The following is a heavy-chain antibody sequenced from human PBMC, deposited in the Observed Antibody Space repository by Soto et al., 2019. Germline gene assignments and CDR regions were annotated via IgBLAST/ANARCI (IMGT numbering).Heavy chain of an antibody. Sequence: QVQLVQSGAEVKKPGASVKVSCKASGYTFTSYYMHWVRQAPGQGLEWMGIINPSGGSTSYAQKFQGRVTMTRDTSTSTVYMELSSLRSEDTAVYYCAREAYGGYCSGGSCYSGGVFDYWGQGTLVTVSS. CDR3: AREAYGGYCSGGSCYSGGVFDY. D-gene: IGHD2-15*01. J-gene: IGHJ4*02. V-gene: IGHV1-46*01. CDR2: INPSGGST. CDR1: GYTFTSYY.